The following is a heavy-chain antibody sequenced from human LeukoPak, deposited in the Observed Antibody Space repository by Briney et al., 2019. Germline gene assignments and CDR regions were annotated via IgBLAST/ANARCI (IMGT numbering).Heavy chain of an antibody. CDR3: ARAGLQGRSWYFDY. V-gene: IGHV3-30-3*01. J-gene: IGHJ4*02. D-gene: IGHD4-11*01. CDR2: ISYDGSNK. CDR1: GFTVSSNY. Sequence: GGSLRLSCAASGFTVSSNYMSWVRQAPGKGLEWVAVISYDGSNKYYADSVKGRFTISRDNSKNTLYLQMNSLRAEDTAVYYCARAGLQGRSWYFDYWGQGTLVTVSS.